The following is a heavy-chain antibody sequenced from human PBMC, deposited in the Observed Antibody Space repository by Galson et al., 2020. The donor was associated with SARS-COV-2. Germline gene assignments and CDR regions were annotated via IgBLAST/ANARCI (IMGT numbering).Heavy chain of an antibody. CDR2: IDWDDDK. D-gene: IGHD2-15*01. CDR1: GFSLSTSGMC. Sequence: SAPTLVKPTQTLTLTCTFSGFSLSTSGMCVSWIRQPPAKALEWLALIDWDDDKYYSTSLKTRLTISKDTSKNQVVLTMTNMDPVDTATYYCARTREAGEWSGGSCYATWGGFDYWGQGTLVTVSS. CDR3: ARTREAGEWSGGSCYATWGGFDY. J-gene: IGHJ4*02. V-gene: IGHV2-70*01.